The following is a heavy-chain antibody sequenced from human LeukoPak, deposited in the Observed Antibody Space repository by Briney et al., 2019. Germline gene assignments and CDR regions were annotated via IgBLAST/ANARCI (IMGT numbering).Heavy chain of an antibody. CDR2: INPNSGGT. CDR1: GYTFTGYY. J-gene: IGHJ3*02. V-gene: IGHV1-2*02. CDR3: ARDPYYDFWSGYEGDAFDI. D-gene: IGHD3-3*01. Sequence: ASVKVSCKASGYTFTGYYMHWARQAPGQGLEWMGWINPNSGGTNYAQKFQGRVTMTRDTSISTAYMELSRLRSDDTAVYYCARDPYYDFWSGYEGDAFDIWGQGTMVTVSS.